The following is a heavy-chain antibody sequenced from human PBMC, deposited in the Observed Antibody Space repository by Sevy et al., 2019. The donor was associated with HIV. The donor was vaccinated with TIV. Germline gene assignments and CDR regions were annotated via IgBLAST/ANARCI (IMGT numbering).Heavy chain of an antibody. J-gene: IGHJ4*02. CDR2: ISSSSSYI. Sequence: GGSLRLSCAASGFTFSSYSMNWVRQAPGKGLEWVSSISSSSSYIYYANSVKGRFTISRDKAKNSLYLQMNSLRAEDTAVYYCARDLWEVAADGFLWGQGTLVTVSS. CDR3: ARDLWEVAADGFL. CDR1: GFTFSSYS. D-gene: IGHD6-13*01. V-gene: IGHV3-21*01.